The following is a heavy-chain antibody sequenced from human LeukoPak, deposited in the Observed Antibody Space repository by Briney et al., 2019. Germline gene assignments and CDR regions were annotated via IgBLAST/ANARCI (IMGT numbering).Heavy chain of an antibody. CDR1: GGSIRSYY. CDR3: ARLSGRYFQH. J-gene: IGHJ1*01. Sequence: SETLSLTCSVSGGSIRSYYWSWIRQPPGKGLEWIGRIYTCGSTNYNPSLKSRVNISVDPSKNQFSLKLSSVTAADTAVYYCARLSGRYFQHWGQGTLVTVSS. D-gene: IGHD2/OR15-2a*01. V-gene: IGHV4-4*08. CDR2: IYTCGST.